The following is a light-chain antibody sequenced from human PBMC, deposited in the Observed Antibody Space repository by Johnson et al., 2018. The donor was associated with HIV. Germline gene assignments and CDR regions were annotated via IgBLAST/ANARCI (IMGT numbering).Light chain of an antibody. CDR2: ENN. CDR1: SSNIGNNY. CDR3: GTWDSSLSAGV. V-gene: IGLV1-51*02. Sequence: QSVLTQPPSVSAAPGQKVTISCSGSSSNIGNNYVSRYQQLPGTAPKLLIYENNKRPSGIPDRFSGSKSGTSATLGITGLQTGDEADYYCGTWDSSLSAGVFGAGTNVTVL. J-gene: IGLJ1*01.